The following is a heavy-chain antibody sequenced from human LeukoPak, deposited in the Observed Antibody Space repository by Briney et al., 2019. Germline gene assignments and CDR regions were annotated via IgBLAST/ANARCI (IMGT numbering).Heavy chain of an antibody. D-gene: IGHD5-12*01. CDR3: ARDDRGYTDAFDI. V-gene: IGHV4-59*12. J-gene: IGHJ3*02. Sequence: SETLSLTCTVSGGSISSYYWSWIRQPPGKGLEWIGYIYHSGSTYYNPSLKSRVTISVDRSKNQFSLKLSSVTAADTAVYYCARDDRGYTDAFDIWGQGTMVTVSS. CDR1: GGSISSYY. CDR2: IYHSGST.